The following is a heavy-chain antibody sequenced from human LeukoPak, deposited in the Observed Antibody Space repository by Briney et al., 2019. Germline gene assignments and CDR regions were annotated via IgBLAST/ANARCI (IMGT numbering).Heavy chain of an antibody. CDR3: ARQKGDYDFWSGYWHSTYGMDV. D-gene: IGHD3-3*01. CDR1: GGSISSGGYY. J-gene: IGHJ6*02. V-gene: IGHV4-61*08. CDR2: IYYSGST. Sequence: PSETLSLTCSVSGGSISSGGYYWSWIRQHPGKGLEWIGYIYYSGSTNYNPSLKSRVTISVDTSKNQFSLKLSSVTAADTAVYYCARQKGDYDFWSGYWHSTYGMDVWGQGTTVTVSS.